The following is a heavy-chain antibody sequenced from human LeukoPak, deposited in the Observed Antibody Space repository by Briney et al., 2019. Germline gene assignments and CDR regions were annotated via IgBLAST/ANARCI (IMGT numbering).Heavy chain of an antibody. Sequence: GGSLRLSCAASGFTFSSYWMHWVRQAPGKGLVWVSRINSDGSSTNYADSVKGRFTISRDNAKNTLHLQMNSLRAEDTAVYYCARGARGSGTASDYWGQGTLVTISS. CDR1: GFTFSSYW. V-gene: IGHV3-74*01. CDR2: INSDGSST. J-gene: IGHJ4*02. CDR3: ARGARGSGTASDY. D-gene: IGHD3-10*01.